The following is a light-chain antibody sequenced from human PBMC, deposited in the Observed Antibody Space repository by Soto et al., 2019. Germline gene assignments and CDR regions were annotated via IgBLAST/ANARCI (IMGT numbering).Light chain of an antibody. J-gene: IGKJ4*01. V-gene: IGKV3-15*01. CDR2: GAS. CDR1: QSVSSN. Sequence: EIVMTKSPATLSVSPGERATLSCRASQSVSSNLAWYQQKPGQTPKLLIYGASTRATGIPARFSGSGSGTEFTLTISSLQSEDFAVYYCQQYNGWPLTFGGGTKVEFK. CDR3: QQYNGWPLT.